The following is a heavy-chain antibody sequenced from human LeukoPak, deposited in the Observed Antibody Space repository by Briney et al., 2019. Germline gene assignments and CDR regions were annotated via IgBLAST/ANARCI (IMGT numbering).Heavy chain of an antibody. J-gene: IGHJ4*02. CDR1: GYTFTSYG. Sequence: ALVKVSCKASGYTFTSYGISWVRQAPGQGLEWMGWISAYNGNTNYAQKLQGRVTMTTDTSTSTAYMELRSLRSDDTAVYYCAREKGYSYESHLDYWGQGTLVTVSS. CDR2: ISAYNGNT. V-gene: IGHV1-18*01. D-gene: IGHD5-18*01. CDR3: AREKGYSYESHLDY.